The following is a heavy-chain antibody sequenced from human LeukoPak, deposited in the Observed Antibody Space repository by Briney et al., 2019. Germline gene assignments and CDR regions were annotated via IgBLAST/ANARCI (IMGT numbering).Heavy chain of an antibody. D-gene: IGHD4-23*01. CDR2: IYPGDSDT. J-gene: IGHJ6*02. Sequence: GESLKISCRASGYSFSTNWIGWVRQMPGKGLEWMGIIYPGDSDTRYSPSFQGQVTISADKSISTAYLQWSSLKASDTAMYYCASHSLYGGNEADGMDVWGQGTTVTVSS. CDR1: GYSFSTNW. V-gene: IGHV5-51*01. CDR3: ASHSLYGGNEADGMDV.